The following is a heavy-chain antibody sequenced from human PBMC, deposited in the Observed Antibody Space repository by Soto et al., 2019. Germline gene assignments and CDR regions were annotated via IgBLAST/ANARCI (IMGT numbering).Heavy chain of an antibody. CDR2: IYPSDSDT. CDR1: GYSFTSYW. V-gene: IGHV5-51*01. J-gene: IGHJ4*02. Sequence: GESLKISCQGSGYSFTSYWIGWVRQMPGKGLEGMGLIYPSDSDTRYSPSFQGQVTFSADRSINTGYLQWPTLKASDTAIYYCAIGTGLRYYPEYWGQGTLVTVSS. CDR3: AIGTGLRYYPEY. D-gene: IGHD1-26*01.